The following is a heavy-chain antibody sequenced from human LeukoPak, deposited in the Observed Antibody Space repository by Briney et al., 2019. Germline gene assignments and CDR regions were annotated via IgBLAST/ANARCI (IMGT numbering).Heavy chain of an antibody. CDR2: IGISSGNT. CDR3: ARDYKYAFDN. Sequence: GGSLRLSCATSGFTFSAYSMNWVRQAPGKGLEWISYIGISSGNTKYADSVKGRFTISGDKAKNSLYLQMNSLRVEDTAVYYCARDYKYAFDNWGQGTLVTVSS. V-gene: IGHV3-48*01. D-gene: IGHD5-24*01. CDR1: GFTFSAYS. J-gene: IGHJ4*02.